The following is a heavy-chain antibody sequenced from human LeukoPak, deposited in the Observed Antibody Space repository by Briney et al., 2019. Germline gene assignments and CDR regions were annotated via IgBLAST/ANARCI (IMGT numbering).Heavy chain of an antibody. V-gene: IGHV3-66*01. CDR2: IYSGGST. CDR1: GFTVSSNY. Sequence: GGSLRLSCAASGFTVSSNYMSWDRQAPGKGLEWGSVIYSGGSTYYADSVQGRFTISIDNSKNTPYLQMNSLRAEDTAVYYCARGRYDFWRGYSYFDYWGQGTLVTVSS. D-gene: IGHD3-3*01. J-gene: IGHJ4*02. CDR3: ARGRYDFWRGYSYFDY.